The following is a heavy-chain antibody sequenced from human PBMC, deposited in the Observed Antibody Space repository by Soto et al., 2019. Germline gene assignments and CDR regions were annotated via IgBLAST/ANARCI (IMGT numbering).Heavy chain of an antibody. J-gene: IGHJ3*02. CDR2: INHSGST. CDR1: GGSFSGYC. V-gene: IGHV4-34*01. D-gene: IGHD2-15*01. Sequence: PSETLSLTCAVYGGSFSGYCWSWIRQPPGKGLEWIGEINHSGSTNYNPSLKSRVTISVDTSKNQFSLKLSSVTAADTAVYYCARVKRYCSGGSCYSSFRATPFDIWGQGTMVTVSS. CDR3: ARVKRYCSGGSCYSSFRATPFDI.